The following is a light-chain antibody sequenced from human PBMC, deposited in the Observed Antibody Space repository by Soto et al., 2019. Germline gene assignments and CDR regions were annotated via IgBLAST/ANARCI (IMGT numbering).Light chain of an antibody. Sequence: QSALTQPASVSGSPGQSITISCTGTSSDVGNYNLVTWYQQHPGKAPQLMIYEVSKRPSGVSDRFSGSKSGNTASLTISGLQADDEADYYCCSYAGSRTYVFGTGTKVTVL. J-gene: IGLJ1*01. CDR1: SSDVGNYNL. CDR3: CSYAGSRTYV. CDR2: EVS. V-gene: IGLV2-23*02.